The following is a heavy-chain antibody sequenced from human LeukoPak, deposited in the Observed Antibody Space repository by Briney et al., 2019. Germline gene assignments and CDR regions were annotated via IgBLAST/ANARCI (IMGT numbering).Heavy chain of an antibody. CDR3: ARAPMWELVFPGYGPLLY. V-gene: IGHV1-69*06. D-gene: IGHD1-26*01. J-gene: IGHJ4*02. CDR1: GGTFSSYA. CDR2: IIPIFGTA. Sequence: SVKVSCKASGGTFSSYAISWVRQAPGQGLEWMGGIIPIFGTANYAQKFQGRVTITADKSTSTAYMELSSLRSEDTAVYYCARAPMWELVFPGYGPLLYWGQGTLVTVSS.